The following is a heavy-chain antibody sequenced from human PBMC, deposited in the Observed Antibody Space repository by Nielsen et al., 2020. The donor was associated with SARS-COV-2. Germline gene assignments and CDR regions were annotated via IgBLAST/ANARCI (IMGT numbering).Heavy chain of an antibody. CDR2: IIPIFGTA. J-gene: IGHJ6*02. CDR1: GGTFSSYA. Sequence: SVKVSCKASGGTFSSYAISWVRQAPGQGLEWMGGIIPIFGTANYAQKFQGRVTITADKSTSTAYMELSSLRSEDSAVYYCARWRFSYGLGYYGLDVWGQGTTVTVSS. CDR3: ARWRFSYGLGYYGLDV. D-gene: IGHD5-18*01. V-gene: IGHV1-69*06.